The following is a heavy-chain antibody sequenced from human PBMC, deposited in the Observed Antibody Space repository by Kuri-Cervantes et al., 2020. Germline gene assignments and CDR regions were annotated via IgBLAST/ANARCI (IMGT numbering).Heavy chain of an antibody. J-gene: IGHJ6*03. CDR1: GYTFTSYG. D-gene: IGHD4-17*01. V-gene: IGHV1-18*01. Sequence: ASVKVSCKASGYTFTSYGISWVRQAPGQGLEWMGWISTYNGDTNYAQKLQGRVTMTTDTSTSTAYMELSSLRSEDTAVYYCARGTYGDYWDPAYYYMDVWGKGTTVTVSS. CDR3: ARGTYGDYWDPAYYYMDV. CDR2: ISTYNGDT.